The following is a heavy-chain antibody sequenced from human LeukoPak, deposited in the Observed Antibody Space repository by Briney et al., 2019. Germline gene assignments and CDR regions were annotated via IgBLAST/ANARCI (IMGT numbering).Heavy chain of an antibody. CDR3: ANEIRPNDY. V-gene: IGHV3-23*03. J-gene: IGHJ4*02. D-gene: IGHD4-17*01. Sequence: GGSLRLXCTVSGFTFSSHAWSWVRQAPGRGLEWASCIDIGGDNTYYGDSVKGRFTISRDNSKNTLYLQMDSLRAEDSAVYYCANEIRPNDYWGQGTLVTVSS. CDR2: IDIGGDNT. CDR1: GFTFSSHA.